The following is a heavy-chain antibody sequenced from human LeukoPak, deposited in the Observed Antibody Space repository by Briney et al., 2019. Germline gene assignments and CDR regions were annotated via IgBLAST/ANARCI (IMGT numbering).Heavy chain of an antibody. Sequence: SETLSLTYTVSGGSISFYYWRWIRQPAGNGLEWIGHIYTSGSTNYNPSPKSRVTKSVDTSKNQVSLKLSSVTAADTAVYYCARGVTGTTAGWFDPWGQGTLVTVSS. CDR3: ARGVTGTTAGWFDP. V-gene: IGHV4-4*07. CDR1: GGSISFYY. CDR2: IYTSGST. D-gene: IGHD1-14*01. J-gene: IGHJ5*02.